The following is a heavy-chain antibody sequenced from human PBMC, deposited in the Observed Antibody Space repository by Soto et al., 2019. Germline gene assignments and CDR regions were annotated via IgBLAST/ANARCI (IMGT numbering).Heavy chain of an antibody. Sequence: PSETLSLTCTVSGGSISSSSYYWGWIRQPPGKGLEWIGYIYYSGSTNYNPSLKSRVTISVDTSKNQFSLKLSSVTAADTAVYYCATHHGDYAIDYWGQGTLVTVSS. V-gene: IGHV4-61*05. CDR2: IYYSGST. CDR1: GGSISSSSYY. D-gene: IGHD4-17*01. J-gene: IGHJ4*02. CDR3: ATHHGDYAIDY.